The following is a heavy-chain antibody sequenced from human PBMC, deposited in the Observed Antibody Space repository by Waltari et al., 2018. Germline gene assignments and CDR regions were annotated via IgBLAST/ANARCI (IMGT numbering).Heavy chain of an antibody. D-gene: IGHD3-22*01. Sequence: QVQLVESGGGVVQPGRSLRLSCAASGFTFSSYAMHWVRPAPGNGLEWVAVISYDGSNKYYADSVKGRFTISRDNSKNTLYLQMNSLRAEDTAMYYCARDRMYYYDSSGYTWFDPWGQGTLVTVSS. CDR2: ISYDGSNK. CDR1: GFTFSSYA. CDR3: ARDRMYYYDSSGYTWFDP. V-gene: IGHV3-30-3*01. J-gene: IGHJ5*02.